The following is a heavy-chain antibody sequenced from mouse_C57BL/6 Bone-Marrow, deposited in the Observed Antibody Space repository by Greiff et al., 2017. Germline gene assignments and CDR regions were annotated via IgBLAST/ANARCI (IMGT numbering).Heavy chain of an antibody. J-gene: IGHJ4*01. CDR2: INYDGSST. V-gene: IGHV5-16*01. Sequence: EVQRVESEGGLVQPGSSMKLSCTASGFTFSDYYMAWVRQVPEKGLEWVANINYDGSSTYYLDSLKSRFIISRDNAKNILYLQMSSLKSEDTATYYCARDHGSSMDYWGQGTSVTVSS. CDR3: ARDHGSSMDY. CDR1: GFTFSDYY. D-gene: IGHD1-1*01.